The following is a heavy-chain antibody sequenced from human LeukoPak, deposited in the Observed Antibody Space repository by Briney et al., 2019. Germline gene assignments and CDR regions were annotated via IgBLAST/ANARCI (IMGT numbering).Heavy chain of an antibody. CDR2: SGGRGGGP. CDR1: GFTFRSSA. CDR3: AKGGYSSGWLFDD. Sequence: GGSLRLPGAASGFTFRSSAMNWARQAPGKGVEGLSASGGRGGGPYSADSGKGPSTHSSDNSKNTLYVQMNSLRAEDTAVYYCAKGGYSSGWLFDDWGQGTLVTVSS. V-gene: IGHV3-23*01. D-gene: IGHD6-25*01. J-gene: IGHJ1*01.